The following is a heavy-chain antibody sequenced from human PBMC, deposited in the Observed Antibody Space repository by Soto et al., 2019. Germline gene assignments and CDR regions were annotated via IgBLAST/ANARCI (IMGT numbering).Heavy chain of an antibody. CDR2: IVPLFRTT. CDR3: ARGGYSSTWSNLLDRSGLDV. V-gene: IGHV1-69*06. CDR1: GGTFSSYA. J-gene: IGHJ6*02. D-gene: IGHD6-13*01. Sequence: QVQLVQSGAEAKKPGSSVKVSCKTSGGTFSSYAISWVRQAPGQGLEWMGGIVPLFRTTNYAQKFQGRVTITADTYTYTVYMELSGLRSGDTAVYYCARGGYSSTWSNLLDRSGLDVWGQGTTVIVSS.